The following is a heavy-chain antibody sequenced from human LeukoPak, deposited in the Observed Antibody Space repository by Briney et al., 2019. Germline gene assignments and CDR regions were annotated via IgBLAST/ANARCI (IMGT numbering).Heavy chain of an antibody. CDR3: AKAFSGSYYDDAFDI. V-gene: IGHV3-9*01. CDR1: GFTFDDYA. D-gene: IGHD1-26*01. CDR2: ISWNSGSI. Sequence: GGSLRLSCAASGFTFDDYAMHWVRQAPGKGLERVSGISWNSGSIGYADSVKGRFTISRDNAKNSLYLQMNSLRAEDTALYYCAKAFSGSYYDDAFDIWGQGTMVTVSS. J-gene: IGHJ3*02.